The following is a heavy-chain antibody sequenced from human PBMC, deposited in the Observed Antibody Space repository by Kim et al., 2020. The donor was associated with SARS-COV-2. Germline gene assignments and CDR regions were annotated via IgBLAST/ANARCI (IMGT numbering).Heavy chain of an antibody. V-gene: IGHV3-48*02. J-gene: IGHJ3*02. Sequence: GGSLRLSCAASGFTFSSYSMNWVRQAPGKGLEWVSYISSSSSTIYYADSAKGRFTISRDNAKNSLYLQMNSLRDEDTAVYYCARERWVSSSRQNAFDIWGQGTMVTVSS. CDR1: GFTFSSYS. CDR3: ARERWVSSSRQNAFDI. D-gene: IGHD6-6*01. CDR2: ISSSSSTI.